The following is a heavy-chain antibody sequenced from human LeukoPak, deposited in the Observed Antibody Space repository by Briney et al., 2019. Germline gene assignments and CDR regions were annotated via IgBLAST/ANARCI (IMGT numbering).Heavy chain of an antibody. CDR2: IYSGGST. CDR1: GFTVSDFY. D-gene: IGHD1/OR15-1a*01. J-gene: IGHJ4*02. V-gene: IGHV3-66*01. Sequence: GGSLRLSCAVSGFTVSDFYMSWVRQAPGKGLEWASVIYSGGSTYYADSVKGRFTISRDNSKNTLYLQLNSLRAEDTAVYYCARGTWRNKLFDYWGQGTLVTVSS. CDR3: ARGTWRNKLFDY.